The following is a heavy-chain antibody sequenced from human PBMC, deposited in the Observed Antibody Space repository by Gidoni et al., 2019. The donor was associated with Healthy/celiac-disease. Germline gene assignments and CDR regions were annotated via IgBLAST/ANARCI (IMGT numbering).Heavy chain of an antibody. CDR3: ARDTTVTGYVDY. CDR2: IYYSGST. V-gene: IGHV4-30-4*01. CDR1: GGSLSSGDYY. J-gene: IGHJ4*02. Sequence: VQLQESGPGLVKPSQTLSLTCTCSGGSLSSGDYYLSWIRPPPGKGLEWIGYIYYSGSTYYNPSLKSRVTIAVDTSKNQFSLKLSSVTAADTAVYYCARDTTVTGYVDYWGQGTLVTVSS. D-gene: IGHD4-17*01.